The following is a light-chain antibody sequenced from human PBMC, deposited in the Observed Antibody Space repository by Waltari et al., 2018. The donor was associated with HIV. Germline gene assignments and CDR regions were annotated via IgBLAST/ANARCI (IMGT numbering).Light chain of an antibody. Sequence: QSVLTQPPSASGTPGQRVSISCSGSSSTIRNNYLICYQQLPGTAPKLLFYRNDQRPSGVPDRFSGSKSGTSASLAISGLRSEDEADYYCATWDDTLSGYVFGTGTKVTVL. J-gene: IGLJ1*01. CDR2: RND. CDR3: ATWDDTLSGYV. V-gene: IGLV1-47*01. CDR1: SSTIRNNY.